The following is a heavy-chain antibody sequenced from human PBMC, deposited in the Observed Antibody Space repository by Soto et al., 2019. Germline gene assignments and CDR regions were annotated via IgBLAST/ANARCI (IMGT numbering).Heavy chain of an antibody. Sequence: ASVKVSCKAYGYTFTSYYMHSVRQAPAQRLVWMQIINPSSGSTSYAQKFQGRVTMTRDTSTSTVYMELSSLRSEDTAVYYCAISGPGTYDILTGYYNVGLFYFDYWGQGTLVTVSS. V-gene: IGHV1-46*03. J-gene: IGHJ4*02. CDR3: AISGPGTYDILTGYYNVGLFYFDY. CDR2: INPSSGST. CDR1: GYTFTSYY. D-gene: IGHD3-9*01.